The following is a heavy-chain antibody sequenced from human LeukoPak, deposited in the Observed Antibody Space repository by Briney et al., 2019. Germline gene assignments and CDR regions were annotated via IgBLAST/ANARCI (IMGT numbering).Heavy chain of an antibody. J-gene: IGHJ4*02. CDR2: ISGNGRST. CDR3: ARSESSARGSDY. Sequence: GGSLRLSCAASGFTFSSYAMSWVRQAPGKGLEWVSTISGNGRSTYYGDSVKGRFTISRDNSKNTLSLQMNSLRAEDTAVYYCARSESSARGSDYWGQGTLVTVSS. V-gene: IGHV3-23*01. CDR1: GFTFSSYA. D-gene: IGHD6-25*01.